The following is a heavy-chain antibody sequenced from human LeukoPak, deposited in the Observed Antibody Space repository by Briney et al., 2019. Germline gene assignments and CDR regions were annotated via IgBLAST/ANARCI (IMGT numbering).Heavy chain of an antibody. J-gene: IGHJ6*02. V-gene: IGHV3-48*02. CDR3: ARVRDNYYYYGMDV. CDR2: ISTSGNTI. D-gene: IGHD2-21*01. CDR1: GFTFSNAW. Sequence: LTGGSLRLSCAASGFTFSNAWMNWVRQAPGKGLEWVSSISTSGNTIYYADSVKGRFTISRDNAKNSLYLQMNSLRDEDTAVYYCARVRDNYYYYGMDVWGQGTTVTVSS.